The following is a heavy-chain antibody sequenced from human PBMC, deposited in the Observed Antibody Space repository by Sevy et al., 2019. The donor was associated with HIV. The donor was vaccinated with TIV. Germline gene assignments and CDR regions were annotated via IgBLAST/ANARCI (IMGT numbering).Heavy chain of an antibody. J-gene: IGHJ4*02. V-gene: IGHV1-18*04. CDR2: ISAYNGNT. CDR3: ARGQAVAGTELHSV. Sequence: ASVKVCCKASGYTFTSYGICWVRQAPGQGLEWMGWISAYNGNTNYAQKLQGRVTMTTDTSTSTAYMELRSLRSDDTDVYYCARGQAVAGTELHSVRGQGTLVTVSS. CDR1: GYTFTSYG. D-gene: IGHD6-19*01.